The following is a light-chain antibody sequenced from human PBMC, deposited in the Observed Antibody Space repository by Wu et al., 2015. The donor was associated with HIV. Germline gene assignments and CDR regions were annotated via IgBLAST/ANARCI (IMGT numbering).Light chain of an antibody. CDR2: GVS. Sequence: EIVLTQSPGTLPLSPGERATLSCRASQSISVNYLAWYQQKPGQAPRLLIFGVSSRATGIPARFSGSGSGTDFTLTISRLEPEDFAVYYCQQYGSSPGTFGQGTKVEIK. CDR1: QSISVNY. J-gene: IGKJ1*01. V-gene: IGKV3-20*01. CDR3: QQYGSSPGT.